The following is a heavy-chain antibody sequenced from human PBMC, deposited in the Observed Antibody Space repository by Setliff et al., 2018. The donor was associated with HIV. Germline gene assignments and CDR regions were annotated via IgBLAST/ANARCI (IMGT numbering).Heavy chain of an antibody. V-gene: IGHV4-4*07. CDR2: IYISGST. Sequence: PSETLSLTCTVSGDSITSYYWSWIRQPAGKGLEWFGRIYISGSTNYNPSFESRVTMSIDTSKNQFSLKLSSVTAADTAVYYCARGGGTGSFDYWGQGTLVTVSS. CDR1: GDSITSYY. CDR3: ARGGGTGSFDY. J-gene: IGHJ4*02. D-gene: IGHD3-16*01.